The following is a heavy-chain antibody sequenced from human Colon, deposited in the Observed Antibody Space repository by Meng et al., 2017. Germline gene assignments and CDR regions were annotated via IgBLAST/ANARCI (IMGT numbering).Heavy chain of an antibody. CDR1: GFTFSSYW. D-gene: IGHD3-10*01. CDR3: ARSPTMVRGVIDDAFDI. Sequence: GSLKISCAASGFTFSSYWMSWVRQAPGKGLEWVANIKQDGSEKYYVDSVKGRFTISRDNAKNSLYLQMNSLRAEDTAVYYCARSPTMVRGVIDDAFDIWGQGTMVTVSS. CDR2: IKQDGSEK. J-gene: IGHJ3*02. V-gene: IGHV3-7*01.